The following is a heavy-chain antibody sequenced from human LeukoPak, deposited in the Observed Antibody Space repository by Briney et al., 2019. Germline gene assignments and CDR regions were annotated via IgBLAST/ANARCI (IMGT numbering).Heavy chain of an antibody. J-gene: IGHJ6*03. V-gene: IGHV4-34*01. D-gene: IGHD4-11*01. CDR2: INHSGST. Sequence: SETLSLTCAVYGGSFSGYYWSWIRQPPGKGLEWIGEINHSGSTNYNPSLKSRVTISVDMSKNQFSLKLSSVTAADTAVYYCARRAYSNYYYYYYYMDVWGKGTTVTVSS. CDR1: GGSFSGYY. CDR3: ARRAYSNYYYYYYYMDV.